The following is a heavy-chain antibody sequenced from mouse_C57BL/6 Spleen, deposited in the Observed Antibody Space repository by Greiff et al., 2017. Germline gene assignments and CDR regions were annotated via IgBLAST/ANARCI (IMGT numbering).Heavy chain of an antibody. Sequence: QVQLQQSGAELVRPGASVKLSCKASGYTFTDYYINWVKQRPGQGLEWIARIYPGSGNTYYNAKFKGKATLTAEKSSSTAYMQLSSLTSEDSAVYFCAREPTTVVKVDFDYWGQGTTLTVSS. CDR3: AREPTTVVKVDFDY. J-gene: IGHJ2*01. D-gene: IGHD1-1*01. CDR1: GYTFTDYY. V-gene: IGHV1-76*01. CDR2: IYPGSGNT.